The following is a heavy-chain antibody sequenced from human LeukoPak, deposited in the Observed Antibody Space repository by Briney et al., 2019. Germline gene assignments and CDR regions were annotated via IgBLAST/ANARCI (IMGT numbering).Heavy chain of an antibody. D-gene: IGHD4-17*01. CDR3: AREGDYGDYKFFDY. CDR2: IYSGGST. V-gene: IGHV3-53*01. Sequence: GGSLRLSCAASGLIVSSNYMNWVRQAPGKGLEWVSVIYSGGSTYYADSVKGRFTTSRDNSKNTLYLQMNSLRAEDTAVYYCAREGDYGDYKFFDYWGQGTLVTVSS. J-gene: IGHJ4*02. CDR1: GLIVSSNY.